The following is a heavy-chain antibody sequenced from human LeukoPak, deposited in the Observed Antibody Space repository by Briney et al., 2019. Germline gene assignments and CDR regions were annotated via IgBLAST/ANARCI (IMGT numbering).Heavy chain of an antibody. D-gene: IGHD6-19*01. V-gene: IGHV3-48*03. Sequence: GGSLRLSCAASGFTLTSYEMNWVRQAPGKGLEWVSYISSSGNTIYYVDSVKGRFTISRDNAKNSLYLQMNSLRAEDTAVYYCARDWSTSSSGWPLFDYWGQGTLVTVSS. CDR3: ARDWSTSSSGWPLFDY. J-gene: IGHJ4*02. CDR2: ISSSGNTI. CDR1: GFTLTSYE.